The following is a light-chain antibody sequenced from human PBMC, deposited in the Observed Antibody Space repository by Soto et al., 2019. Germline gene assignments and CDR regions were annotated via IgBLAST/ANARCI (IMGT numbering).Light chain of an antibody. J-gene: IGKJ4*01. CDR1: QDISKY. CDR2: DAS. Sequence: DIQMTQSPSSLSASVGDRITITCQASQDISKYLNWYQHKPGKAPKLLIYDASNFETGVPSRFSGSGSGTEFTFTISRLQPEDIATYYCQQYDNLPLTFGGGTKVEIK. CDR3: QQYDNLPLT. V-gene: IGKV1-33*01.